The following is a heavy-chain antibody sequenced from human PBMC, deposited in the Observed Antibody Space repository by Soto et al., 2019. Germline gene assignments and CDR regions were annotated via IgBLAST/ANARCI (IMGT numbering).Heavy chain of an antibody. V-gene: IGHV3-21*01. Sequence: EVHLVESGGGLVKPGGSLRLSCAASGFTFSSFSMNWVRQAPGKGLEWVSSISSDSNYIYYADSVKGRFTISRDNAKNSLFLQMNSLRAEDTAVYYCARGDGTTLTTPTGWGQGTLVTVSS. CDR3: ARGDGTTLTTPTG. D-gene: IGHD4-4*01. CDR1: GFTFSSFS. J-gene: IGHJ4*02. CDR2: ISSDSNYI.